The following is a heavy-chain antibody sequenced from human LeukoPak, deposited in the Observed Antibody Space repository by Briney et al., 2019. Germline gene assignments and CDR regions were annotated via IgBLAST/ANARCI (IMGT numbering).Heavy chain of an antibody. V-gene: IGHV3-7*01. J-gene: IGHJ4*02. Sequence: GGSLRLSCAASGFTFSSYEMNWVRQAPGKGLEWVANIKQDGSEKYYVDSVKGRFTISRDNAKNSLYLQMNSLRAEDTAVYYCARVIYYDILTGYPPGYFGYWGQGTLVTVSS. CDR3: ARVIYYDILTGYPPGYFGY. CDR1: GFTFSSYE. CDR2: IKQDGSEK. D-gene: IGHD3-9*01.